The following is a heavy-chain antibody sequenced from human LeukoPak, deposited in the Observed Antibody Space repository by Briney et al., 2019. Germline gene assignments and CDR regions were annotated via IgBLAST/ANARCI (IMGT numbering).Heavy chain of an antibody. CDR2: ISNVGST. CDR1: SGSLSNDY. J-gene: IGHJ4*02. D-gene: IGHD2-15*01. Sequence: SETLSLTGTVSSGSLSNDYWSWVRQPPGKELEWIGYISNVGSTNYNPSLKSRVTISADRSKNQFSLKLTSVSAADTAVYYCARGAVVGGFDYWGQGTLVTVSS. V-gene: IGHV4-59*01. CDR3: ARGAVVGGFDY.